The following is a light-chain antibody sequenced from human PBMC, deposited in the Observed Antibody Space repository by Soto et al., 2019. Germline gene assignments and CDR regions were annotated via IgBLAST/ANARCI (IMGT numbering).Light chain of an antibody. Sequence: QSVLPQPPSASGAPGLRVPFSCSGSSSNIGSNPVSWYQLLPGTAPKLIIYDNEQTSGVPDRFSGSKSGTLASLDISGLPTDDDADYYCEAWDASLNGVVFGGGTQLTVL. V-gene: IGLV1-44*01. CDR3: EAWDASLNGVV. CDR1: SSNIGSNP. J-gene: IGLJ2*01. CDR2: DN.